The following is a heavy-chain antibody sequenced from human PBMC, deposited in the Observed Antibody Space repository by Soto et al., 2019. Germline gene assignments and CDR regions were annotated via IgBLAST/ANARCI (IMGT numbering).Heavy chain of an antibody. CDR2: IHYSGNT. D-gene: IGHD4-17*01. V-gene: IGHV4-31*03. CDR3: ARTPGGAPADYYFEY. J-gene: IGHJ4*02. CDR1: GGSISSGDYY. Sequence: PSETLSLTCTVSGGSISSGDYYWSWIRHHPGGGLEWIGYIHYSGNTYYDPSLKSRLTMSVDTSKNQFSLNLSSVTAADTAVYYCARTPGGAPADYYFEYWGLGTLVTVSS.